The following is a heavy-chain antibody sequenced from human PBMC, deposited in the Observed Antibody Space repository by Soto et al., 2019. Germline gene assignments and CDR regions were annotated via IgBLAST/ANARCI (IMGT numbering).Heavy chain of an antibody. CDR3: ARGLDYYYGSGSPNFDY. D-gene: IGHD3-10*01. Sequence: GGSLGLSCAASGFTFSSYSMNWVRRSPGKGLEWVSSISSSSSYIYYADSVKGRFTISRDNAKNSLYLQMNSLRAEDTAVYYCARGLDYYYGSGSPNFDYWGQGTLVTVSS. CDR2: ISSSSSYI. CDR1: GFTFSSYS. J-gene: IGHJ4*02. V-gene: IGHV3-21*01.